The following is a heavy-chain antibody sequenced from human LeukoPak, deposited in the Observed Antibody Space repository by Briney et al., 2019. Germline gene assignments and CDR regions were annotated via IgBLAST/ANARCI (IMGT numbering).Heavy chain of an antibody. J-gene: IGHJ3*02. Sequence: ASVKVSCKASGYTFTSYYMHWVRQAPGQGLEWMGIINPSGGSTSYAQKFQGRVTMTRDTSISTAYMELSRLRSDDTAVYYCARDCSGGHCYSNAFDIWGPGTMVTVSS. CDR2: INPSGGST. CDR1: GYTFTSYY. D-gene: IGHD2-15*01. V-gene: IGHV1-46*01. CDR3: ARDCSGGHCYSNAFDI.